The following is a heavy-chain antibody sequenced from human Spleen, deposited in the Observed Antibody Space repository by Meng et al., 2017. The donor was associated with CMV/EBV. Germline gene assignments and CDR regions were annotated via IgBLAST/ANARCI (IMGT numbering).Heavy chain of an antibody. CDR1: GYTFTGYY. CDR3: ARAGVGFWSGYYTGFDY. D-gene: IGHD3-3*01. CDR2: INPNSGGT. J-gene: IGHJ4*02. Sequence: ASVKVSCKASGYTFTGYYMHWVRQAPGQGLEWMGWINPNSGGTNYAQTFQGRVTMTRDTSISTAYMEMSRLRSDHPAVYYGARAGVGFWSGYYTGFDYWCQGTLVTVSS. V-gene: IGHV1-2*02.